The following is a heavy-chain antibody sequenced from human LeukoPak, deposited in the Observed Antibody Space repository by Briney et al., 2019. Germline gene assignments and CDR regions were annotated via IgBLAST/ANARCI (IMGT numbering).Heavy chain of an antibody. Sequence: GGSLRLSCAASGFTFSDYYMSWIRQAPGKGLEWVSYISSSSSYTNYADSVKGRFTISRDNAKNSLYLQMNSLRAEDTAVYYCARAGYCSSTSCYTLYGMDVWGKGTTVTVSS. V-gene: IGHV3-11*06. CDR2: ISSSSSYT. CDR1: GFTFSDYY. CDR3: ARAGYCSSTSCYTLYGMDV. J-gene: IGHJ6*04. D-gene: IGHD2-2*01.